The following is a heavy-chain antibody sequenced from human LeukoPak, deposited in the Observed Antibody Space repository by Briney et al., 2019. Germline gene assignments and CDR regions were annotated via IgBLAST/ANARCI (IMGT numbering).Heavy chain of an antibody. Sequence: QPGGSLRLSCAASGFTFSSYGMHWVRQAPGKGLEWVAVISYDGSNKYYADSVKGRFTISRDNSKNTLYLQMNSLRPEDTAVYYCARRPPAMANHFDYWGQGTLVTVSS. CDR2: ISYDGSNK. D-gene: IGHD5-18*01. CDR3: ARRPPAMANHFDY. V-gene: IGHV3-30*03. CDR1: GFTFSSYG. J-gene: IGHJ4*02.